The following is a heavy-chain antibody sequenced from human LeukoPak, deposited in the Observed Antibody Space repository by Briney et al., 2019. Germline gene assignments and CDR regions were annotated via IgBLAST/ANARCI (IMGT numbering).Heavy chain of an antibody. V-gene: IGHV3-74*01. CDR3: LSRPKVGFDY. D-gene: IGHD2-15*01. Sequence: GGSLRLSCAASGFTFSSYWMHWVRQAPGKGLVWVSRINSDGSSTSYADSVKGRFTIYRDNAKNTLYLQMNRLRAEDTAVYYCLSRPKVGFDYWGQGTLVTVSS. CDR1: GFTFSSYW. CDR2: INSDGSST. J-gene: IGHJ4*02.